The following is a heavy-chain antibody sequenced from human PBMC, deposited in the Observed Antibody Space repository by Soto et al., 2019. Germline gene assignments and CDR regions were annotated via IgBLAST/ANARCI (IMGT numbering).Heavy chain of an antibody. V-gene: IGHV1-69*13. CDR2: IIPIFGTA. J-gene: IGHJ4*02. D-gene: IGHD2-2*01. Sequence: SVRVCCKASGGTFSSYAISWVRQAPGQGLEWMGGIIPIFGTANYAQKFQGRVTITADESTSTAYMELSSLRSEDTAVYYCARLGRGTNLIDYRGKRTRITVS. CDR1: GGTFSSYA. CDR3: ARLGRGTNLIDY.